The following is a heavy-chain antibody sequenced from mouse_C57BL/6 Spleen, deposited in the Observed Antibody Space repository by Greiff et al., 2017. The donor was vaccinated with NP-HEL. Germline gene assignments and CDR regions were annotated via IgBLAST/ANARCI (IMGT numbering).Heavy chain of an antibody. Sequence: QVQLQQPGAELVMPGASVKLSCKASGYTFTSYWMHWVKQRPGQGLEWIGEIDPSDSYTNYNQKFKGKSTLTVDKSSSTAYMQLSSLTSEDSAVYYCARGYYCGSSPDVWGTGTTVTVSS. D-gene: IGHD1-1*01. CDR3: ARGYYCGSSPDV. V-gene: IGHV1-69*01. J-gene: IGHJ1*03. CDR2: IDPSDSYT. CDR1: GYTFTSYW.